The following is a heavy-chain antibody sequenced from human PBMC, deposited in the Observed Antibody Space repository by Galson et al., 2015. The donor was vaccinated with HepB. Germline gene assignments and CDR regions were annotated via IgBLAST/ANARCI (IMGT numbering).Heavy chain of an antibody. Sequence: SLRLSCAASGFTFDDYGMSWVRQAPGKGLEWVSGINWNGGSTGYADSVKGRFTISRDNAKNSLYLQMNSLRAEDTALYHCARATGPRGVWGLPGLQRAFDIWGQGTMVTVSS. CDR1: GFTFDDYG. V-gene: IGHV3-20*01. CDR3: ARATGPRGVWGLPGLQRAFDI. CDR2: INWNGGST. D-gene: IGHD1-26*01. J-gene: IGHJ3*02.